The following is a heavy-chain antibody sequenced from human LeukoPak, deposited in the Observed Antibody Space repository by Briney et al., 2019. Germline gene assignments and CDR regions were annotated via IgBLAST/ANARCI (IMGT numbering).Heavy chain of an antibody. CDR1: GFTFSNYA. V-gene: IGHV3-23*01. D-gene: IGHD6-13*01. CDR3: AKGRGSVSSSFDY. Sequence: GGSLRLSCAASGFTFSNYAMSWVRQAPGKGLEWVSTISGSGGNTYYADSVKGRFTISRDNAKNSLYLQMNSLRAEDMALYYCAKGRGSVSSSFDYWGQGTLVTVSS. CDR2: ISGSGGNT. J-gene: IGHJ4*02.